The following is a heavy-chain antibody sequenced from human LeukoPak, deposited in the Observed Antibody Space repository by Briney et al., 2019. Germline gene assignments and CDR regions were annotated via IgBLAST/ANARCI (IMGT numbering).Heavy chain of an antibody. Sequence: ASVKVSCKASGYSFTSYDINWVRQATGQGLEWMGGMNPNSGNTGYVQKFQGRVTMTRNTSIGTAYMELSSLRSEDTAVYYCARTGFCSTSCYYYYYYYMDVWGQGTLVTVSS. V-gene: IGHV1-8*01. CDR2: MNPNSGNT. CDR3: ARTGFCSTSCYYYYYYYMDV. CDR1: GYSFTSYD. D-gene: IGHD2-2*01. J-gene: IGHJ6*03.